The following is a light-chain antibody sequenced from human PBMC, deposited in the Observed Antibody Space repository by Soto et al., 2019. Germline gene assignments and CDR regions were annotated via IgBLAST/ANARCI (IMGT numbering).Light chain of an antibody. CDR1: QSVRSH. CDR2: GAS. Sequence: EVVMTQSPATLSVSPGERVTLSCRASQSVRSHLDWYLQKPGQAPRLLIYGASTRATGIPARFSGSGSGTEFTLTISSLQSEDFAVYYCQQYDNWSPLTFGGGTKVEIK. J-gene: IGKJ4*01. V-gene: IGKV3-15*01. CDR3: QQYDNWSPLT.